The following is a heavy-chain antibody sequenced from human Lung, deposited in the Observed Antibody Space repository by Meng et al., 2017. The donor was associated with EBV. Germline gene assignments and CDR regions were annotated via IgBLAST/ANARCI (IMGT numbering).Heavy chain of an antibody. CDR1: GCSISSGDYY. J-gene: IGHJ5*02. D-gene: IGHD5-18*01. CDR2: IYYSGST. CDR3: ARERDTRWFDP. Sequence: VQLQWAGPGPVPPSQTLALLCTVAGCSISSGDYYWSWTRQPPGKGLEWFGYIYYSGSTYSNASLKIRVTISIDRSKNQFSLKLSSVTAAATAVYYCARERDTRWFDPWGRGTLVTVSS. V-gene: IGHV4-30-4*01.